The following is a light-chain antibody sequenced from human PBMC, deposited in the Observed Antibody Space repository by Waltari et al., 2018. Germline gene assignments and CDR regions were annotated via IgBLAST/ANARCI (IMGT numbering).Light chain of an antibody. V-gene: IGLV2-14*03. J-gene: IGLJ2*01. CDR1: SSDVGGYNS. CDR3: SAYISSSTLEL. Sequence: QSALTQPASVSGSPGQSITISCTGTSSDVGGYNSVSWYQQHPGKAPTLMIFDVNNRPSGVSNRFSGSKSGNTASLTISGLQAEDEADYYCSAYISSSTLELFGGGTRLTVL. CDR2: DVN.